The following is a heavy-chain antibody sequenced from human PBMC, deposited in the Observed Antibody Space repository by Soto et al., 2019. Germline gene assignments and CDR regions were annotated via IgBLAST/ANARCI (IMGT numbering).Heavy chain of an antibody. Sequence: QVQLVQSGAEVKKPGASVKVSCKASGYTFISYAMHWVRQAPGQRLEWMGWINAGNDNTKYSQKFQDRVTITRDTSASTADMELSSLSAEDTAVYYCARDRGKDTTLGPLYYYYGMDVWGQGTTVTVSS. V-gene: IGHV1-3*01. D-gene: IGHD5-18*01. CDR2: INAGNDNT. CDR3: ARDRGKDTTLGPLYYYYGMDV. J-gene: IGHJ6*02. CDR1: GYTFISYA.